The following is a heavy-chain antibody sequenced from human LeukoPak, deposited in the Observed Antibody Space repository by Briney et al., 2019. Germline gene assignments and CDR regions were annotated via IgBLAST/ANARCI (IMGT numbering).Heavy chain of an antibody. CDR2: IYYRGST. CDR1: GGSISSYY. CDR3: GXAAXRGVTPFDY. D-gene: IGHD3-10*01. Sequence: CTVSGGSISSYYWSWVRQPPGKGREWIGYIYYRGSTNYNPSLRSRVTISVERSKNQFARRRRAVSAAATAGDYGGXAAXRGVTPFDYGAREPWSPSPQ. J-gene: IGHJ4*02. V-gene: IGHV4-59*01.